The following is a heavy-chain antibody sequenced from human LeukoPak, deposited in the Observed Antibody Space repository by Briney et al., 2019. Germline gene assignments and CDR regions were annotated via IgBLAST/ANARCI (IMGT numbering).Heavy chain of an antibody. CDR2: INHSGST. CDR3: ARKQWLVLFDY. Sequence: SETLSLTCAVYGGSFSGYYWSWIRQPPGKGLEWIGEINHSGSTNYNPSLRSRVTISVDTSKNQFSLKLSSVTAADTAVYYCARKQWLVLFDYWGQGTLVTVSS. V-gene: IGHV4-34*01. J-gene: IGHJ4*02. CDR1: GGSFSGYY. D-gene: IGHD6-19*01.